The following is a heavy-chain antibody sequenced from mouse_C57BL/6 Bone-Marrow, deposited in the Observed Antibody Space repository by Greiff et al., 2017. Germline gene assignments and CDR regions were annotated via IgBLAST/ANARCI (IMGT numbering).Heavy chain of an antibody. CDR3: ARLATGDAMDY. J-gene: IGHJ4*01. CDR1: GYTFTDYN. Sequence: EVKLVESGPELVKPGASVKMSCKASGYTFTDYNMHWVKQSHGKSLEWIGYINPNNGGTSYNQKFKGKATLTVNKSSSTAYMELRSLTSEDSAVYYCARLATGDAMDYWGQGTSVTVSS. D-gene: IGHD1-1*01. CDR2: INPNNGGT. V-gene: IGHV1-22*01.